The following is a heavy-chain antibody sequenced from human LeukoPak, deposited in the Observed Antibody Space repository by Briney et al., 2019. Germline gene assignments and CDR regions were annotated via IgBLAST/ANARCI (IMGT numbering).Heavy chain of an antibody. Sequence: AGGSLRLSCAVFGFTFSNYDMNWVRQAPGKGLEWVSYISSSDNTIHYADSVKGRFTISRDNAKYSMYLQMNSLRAEDTAVYFCARSQYYLDSWGQGTLVTVSS. CDR2: ISSSDNTI. CDR1: GFTFSNYD. CDR3: ARSQYYLDS. J-gene: IGHJ4*02. V-gene: IGHV3-48*04.